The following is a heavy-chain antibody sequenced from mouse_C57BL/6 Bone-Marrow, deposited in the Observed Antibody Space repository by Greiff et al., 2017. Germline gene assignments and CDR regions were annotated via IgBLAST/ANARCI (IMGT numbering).Heavy chain of an antibody. J-gene: IGHJ2*01. CDR2: IDPSDSYT. V-gene: IGHV1-50*01. CDR1: GYTFTSYW. CDR3: ARRGLVRSYFDY. D-gene: IGHD2-14*01. Sequence: QVQLQQPGAELVKPGASVKLSCKASGYTFTSYWMQWVKQRPGQGLEWIGEIDPSDSYTNYNQKFKGKATLTVDTSSSTAYMQLSSLTSEDSAVYYCARRGLVRSYFDYWGQGTTLTVSS.